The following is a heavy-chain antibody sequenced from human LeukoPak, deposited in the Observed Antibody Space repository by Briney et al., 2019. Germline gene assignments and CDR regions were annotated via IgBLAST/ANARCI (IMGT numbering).Heavy chain of an antibody. CDR2: INPNSGGT. Sequence: GASVKVSCKASGYTFTGYYMHWVRQAPGQGPEWMGWINPNSGGTNYAQKFQGRVTMTRDTSISTAYMELSRLRSDDPAVYYCARAATKKALGYCSGGSCYPAGYWGQGTLVTVSS. J-gene: IGHJ4*02. CDR3: ARAATKKALGYCSGGSCYPAGY. CDR1: GYTFTGYY. D-gene: IGHD2-15*01. V-gene: IGHV1-2*02.